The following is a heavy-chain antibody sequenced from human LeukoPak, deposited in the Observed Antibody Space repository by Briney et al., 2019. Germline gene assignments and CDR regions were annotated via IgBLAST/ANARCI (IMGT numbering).Heavy chain of an antibody. Sequence: PGGSLRLSCAASGFTFSTYAMSWVRQAPGKGLSWVSAFSSWGGSTLYADSVKGRFTISRGNSKNTLYLQMNSLRVEDTAVYYCAKRGQYYSDTSGYYGAPDYWGQGTLVTVSS. CDR3: AKRGQYYSDTSGYYGAPDY. CDR2: FSSWGGST. V-gene: IGHV3-23*01. CDR1: GFTFSTYA. D-gene: IGHD3-22*01. J-gene: IGHJ4*02.